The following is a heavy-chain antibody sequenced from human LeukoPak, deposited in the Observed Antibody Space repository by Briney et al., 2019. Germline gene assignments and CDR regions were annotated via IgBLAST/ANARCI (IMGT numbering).Heavy chain of an antibody. CDR3: ARGGDPFDY. D-gene: IGHD2-21*02. CDR1: GFTFSSHW. V-gene: IGHV3-7*01. J-gene: IGHJ4*02. CDR2: IKQDGSES. Sequence: GGSLRLSCAASGFTFSSHWMDWVRQAPGKGLEWVANIKQDGSESYYLDSVKGRFTISRDNAKSSLYLQMNSLRVEDTAVYYCARGGDPFDYWGQGTLVTVSS.